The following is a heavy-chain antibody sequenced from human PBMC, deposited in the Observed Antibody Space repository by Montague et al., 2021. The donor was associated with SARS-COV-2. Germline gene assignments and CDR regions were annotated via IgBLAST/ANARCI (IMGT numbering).Heavy chain of an antibody. V-gene: IGHV4-61*02. CDR3: ARAVIYGGYAFAYFDF. J-gene: IGHJ4*02. CDR2: VYTTGST. D-gene: IGHD5-12*01. Sequence: ILSLTCTVSGGSISSDSYYWSWIRQPAGKGLEWIGRVYTTGSTNCNPSLKSRVTISGDTSRNQFSLRLTSVTAADTAMYYCARAVIYGGYAFAYFDFWGQGVLVTVSS. CDR1: GGSISSDSYY.